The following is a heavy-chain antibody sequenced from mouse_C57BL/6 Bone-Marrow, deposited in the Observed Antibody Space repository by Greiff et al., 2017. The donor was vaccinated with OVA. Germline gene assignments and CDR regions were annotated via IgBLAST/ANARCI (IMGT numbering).Heavy chain of an antibody. D-gene: IGHD2-4*01. CDR2: IWRGGST. J-gene: IGHJ2*01. CDR1: GFSFTSYG. V-gene: IGHV2-5*01. CDR3: AKNSYYDLRGFDY. Sequence: QVQLQQSGPGLVQPSQCLSITCTVSGFSFTSYGVHWVRQSPGKGLEWLGVIWRGGSTAYNAAFMSRLSITKDNSKSHVFFKMNSLQADDAAIYYCAKNSYYDLRGFDYWGQGTTLTVSS.